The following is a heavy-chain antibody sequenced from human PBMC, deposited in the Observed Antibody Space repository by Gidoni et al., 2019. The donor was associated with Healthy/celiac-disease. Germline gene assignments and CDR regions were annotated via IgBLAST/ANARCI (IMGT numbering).Heavy chain of an antibody. CDR3: ARVAEATIFGVVTNEEGAFDI. CDR1: GYTFTSYG. CDR2: ISAYNGNT. J-gene: IGHJ3*02. Sequence: QVQLVQSGAEVKKPGASVKVSCKASGYTFTSYGISWVRQAPGQGLEWMGWISAYNGNTNYAQKLQGRVTMTTDTSTSTAYMELRSLRSDDTAVYYCARVAEATIFGVVTNEEGAFDIWGQGTMVTVSS. D-gene: IGHD3-3*01. V-gene: IGHV1-18*01.